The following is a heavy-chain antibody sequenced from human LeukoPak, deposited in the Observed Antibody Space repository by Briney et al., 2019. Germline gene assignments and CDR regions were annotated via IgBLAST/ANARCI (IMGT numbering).Heavy chain of an antibody. J-gene: IGHJ6*03. CDR1: GFTFSSYA. CDR3: ARGAVSATGPRAQDYYMDV. D-gene: IGHD4-17*01. V-gene: IGHV3-30*01. CDR2: ISYDGSNK. Sequence: GGSLRLSCAASGFTFSSYAMHWVRQAPGKGLEWVAVISYDGSNKYYADSVKGRFTISRDNSKNTLYLQMNSLRAEDTALYYWARGAVSATGPRAQDYYMDVWGKGTTVTVSS.